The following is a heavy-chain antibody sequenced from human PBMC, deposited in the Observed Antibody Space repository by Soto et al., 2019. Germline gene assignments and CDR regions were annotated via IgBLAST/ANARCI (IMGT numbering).Heavy chain of an antibody. CDR3: ARGPDYEGYFDY. V-gene: IGHV1-69*12. CDR2: IILPFGTA. D-gene: IGHD4-17*01. Sequence: VRLVQSGAEVKKPGSSVMVSCKASGGTFSNYAISWVRQAPGQGLEWMGGIILPFGTANYAEKFQDRVSITAEESMTTAYMELRGLRSEDTAVYYCARGPDYEGYFDYWGQGTLVTVSS. J-gene: IGHJ4*02. CDR1: GGTFSNYA.